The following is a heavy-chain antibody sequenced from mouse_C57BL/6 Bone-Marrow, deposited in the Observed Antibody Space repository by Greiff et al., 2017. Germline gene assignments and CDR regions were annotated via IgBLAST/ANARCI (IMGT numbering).Heavy chain of an antibody. CDR3: ANLNPPYFDY. CDR2: IWSGGST. V-gene: IGHV2-2*01. CDR1: GFSLTSYG. Sequence: QVQLQQSGPGLVQPSQCLSITCTVSGFSLTSYGVHWVRQSPGKGLEWLGVIWSGGSTDNNAAFISSLSISKDNSKSQVFFKMNSLQADDTAIYYCANLNPPYFDYWGQGTTLTVSS. J-gene: IGHJ2*01.